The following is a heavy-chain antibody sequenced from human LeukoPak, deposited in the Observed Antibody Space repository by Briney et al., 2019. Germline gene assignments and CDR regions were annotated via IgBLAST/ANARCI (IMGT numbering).Heavy chain of an antibody. CDR2: IIPILGIP. J-gene: IGHJ4*02. V-gene: IGHV1-69*04. D-gene: IGHD2-8*01. CDR1: GGTFSSLA. Sequence: SVNVSCKASGGTFSSLAVSGVRQAPGQGLEWMGRIIPILGIPNYAHKFQGSVTLTADESPNTVYMELSSLRSEDTAVYYCARESNPIYCTNGVCPIDSWGQGTLVIVSS. CDR3: ARESNPIYCTNGVCPIDS.